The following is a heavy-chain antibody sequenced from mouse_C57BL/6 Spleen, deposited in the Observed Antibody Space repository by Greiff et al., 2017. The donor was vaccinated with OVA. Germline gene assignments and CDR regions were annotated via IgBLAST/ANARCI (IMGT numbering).Heavy chain of an antibody. CDR2: IDPENGDT. CDR3: TPYSNLAY. V-gene: IGHV14-4*01. Sequence: EVKLVESGAELVRPGASVKLSCTASGFNIKDDYMHWVKQRPEQGLEWIGWIDPENGDTEYASKFQGKATITADTSSNTAYLQLSSLTSEDTAVYYCTPYSNLAYWGQGTLVTVSA. D-gene: IGHD2-5*01. CDR1: GFNIKDDY. J-gene: IGHJ3*01.